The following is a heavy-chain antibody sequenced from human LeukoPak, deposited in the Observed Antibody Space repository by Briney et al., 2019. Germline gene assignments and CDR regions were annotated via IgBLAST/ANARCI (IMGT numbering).Heavy chain of an antibody. CDR1: GYSFTSYW. V-gene: IGHV5-51*01. D-gene: IGHD2-2*02. CDR3: ARRIYCSSTSCYTGHDAFDI. CDR2: IYPGDSDT. Sequence: GESLKISCKGSGYSFTSYWFGWVRQMPGKGLEWMGIIYPGDSDTRYSPSFQGQVTISADKPISTAYLQWSSLKASDTAMYYCARRIYCSSTSCYTGHDAFDIWGQGTMVTVSS. J-gene: IGHJ3*02.